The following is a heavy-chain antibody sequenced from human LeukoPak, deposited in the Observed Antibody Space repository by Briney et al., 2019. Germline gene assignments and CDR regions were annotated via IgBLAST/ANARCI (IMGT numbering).Heavy chain of an antibody. J-gene: IGHJ4*02. Sequence: GGSLRLSCTTSGLTVSSNYMTWVRQAPGKGLEWVSLIYSGGDTYYADSVKGRFTISRDNSKNTLYLQMNSLRAEDTAVYYCARVVVGLTYYFDYWGQGTLVTVSS. D-gene: IGHD1-26*01. CDR1: GLTVSSNY. CDR2: IYSGGDT. V-gene: IGHV3-53*01. CDR3: ARVVVGLTYYFDY.